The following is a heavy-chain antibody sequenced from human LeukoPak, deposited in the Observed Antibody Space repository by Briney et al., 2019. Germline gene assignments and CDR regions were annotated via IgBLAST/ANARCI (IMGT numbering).Heavy chain of an antibody. D-gene: IGHD1-26*01. CDR1: GFTVSSNY. Sequence: GGSLRLSCAASGFTVSSNYMSWVRQAPGKGLEWVANIKQDGSEKYYVDSAKGRFTISVDNAKRSLYLQMNSLKAEDTAVYYCARDPHWGAGYFDFWGQGALVTVSS. V-gene: IGHV3-7*01. CDR2: IKQDGSEK. J-gene: IGHJ4*02. CDR3: ARDPHWGAGYFDF.